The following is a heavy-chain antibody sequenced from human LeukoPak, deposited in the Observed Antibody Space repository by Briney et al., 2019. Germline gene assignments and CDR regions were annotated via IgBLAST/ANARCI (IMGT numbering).Heavy chain of an antibody. CDR3: ARQYDLLAGPYYFDF. V-gene: IGHV5-51*01. CDR1: GYSFNNYW. Sequence: GESLKISCKASGYSFNNYWIGWARRLPGEGPEWGGFIFPGDSDTQYSPSFQGQVTISADKSVTPAFLQWSSLKTSDTAIYYCARQYDLLAGPYYFDFWGQGTLVAVSA. D-gene: IGHD3-9*01. J-gene: IGHJ4*02. CDR2: IFPGDSDT.